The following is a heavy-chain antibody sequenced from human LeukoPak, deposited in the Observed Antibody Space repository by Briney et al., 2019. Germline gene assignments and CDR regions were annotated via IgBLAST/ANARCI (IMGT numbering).Heavy chain of an antibody. D-gene: IGHD3-10*01. J-gene: IGHJ4*02. CDR1: GFTFSSYG. Sequence: PGGSLRLSCAASGFTFSSYGMHWVRQAPGKGLEWGAVISYDGSNKYYADSVKGRFTISRDNSKNTLYLQMNSLRAEDTAVYYCAKDPTMVRGVKFWGYYFDYWGQGTLVTVSS. CDR3: AKDPTMVRGVKFWGYYFDY. V-gene: IGHV3-30*18. CDR2: ISYDGSNK.